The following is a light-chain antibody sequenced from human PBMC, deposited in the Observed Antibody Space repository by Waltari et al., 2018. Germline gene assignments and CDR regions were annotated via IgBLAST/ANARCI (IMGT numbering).Light chain of an antibody. V-gene: IGKV3-20*01. CDR3: QHYLRLPVT. Sequence: EIVLTQSPGTLSLSLGERATLSCRANQSVGRALTWYPQTPGQAPRLLIYGASTRAPGIPDRFSGSGSGTDFSLTISRLEPDDFAVYFCQHYLRLPVTFGQGTTVEI. CDR2: GAS. J-gene: IGKJ1*01. CDR1: QSVGRA.